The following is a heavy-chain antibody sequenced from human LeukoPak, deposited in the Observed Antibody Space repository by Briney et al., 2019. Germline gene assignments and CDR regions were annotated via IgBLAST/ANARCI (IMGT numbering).Heavy chain of an antibody. CDR2: IYPGDSDT. V-gene: IGHV5-51*01. Sequence: GESLKISCKGSGYSFTSYWIGWVRQMPGKGLEWMGIIYPGDSDTRYSPSFQGQVTISADKSISTAYLQWSSLKASDTAMYYCARHTFLYSNYYYMDVWGKGTTVTVSS. D-gene: IGHD3-16*01. J-gene: IGHJ6*03. CDR1: GYSFTSYW. CDR3: ARHTFLYSNYYYMDV.